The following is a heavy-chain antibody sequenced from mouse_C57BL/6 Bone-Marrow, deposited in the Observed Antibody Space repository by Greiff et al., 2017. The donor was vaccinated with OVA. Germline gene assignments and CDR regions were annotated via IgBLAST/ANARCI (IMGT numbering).Heavy chain of an antibody. V-gene: IGHV1-55*01. D-gene: IGHD2-1*01. CDR1: GYTFTSYW. CDR2: IYPGSGST. J-gene: IGHJ2*01. Sequence: VQLQQPGAELVKPGASVKMSCKASGYTFTSYWITWVKQRPGQGLEWIGDIYPGSGSTNYTEKFKSKATLTVDTSSSTAYMQLSSLTSEDSAVYYCAREGLYGNGLDYWGQGTTLTVSS. CDR3: AREGLYGNGLDY.